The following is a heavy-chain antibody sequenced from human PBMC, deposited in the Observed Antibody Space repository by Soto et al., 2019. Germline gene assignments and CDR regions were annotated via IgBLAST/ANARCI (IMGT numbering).Heavy chain of an antibody. J-gene: IGHJ4*02. D-gene: IGHD5-18*01. V-gene: IGHV3-30*18. CDR3: AKNTGYSYGFPFDY. Sequence: QVPLVESGGGVVQPGRSLRLSCAASGFTFSSYGMHWVRQAPGKGLEWVAIISHDGSNKYYADSVEGRFTISRDNSKNTLYLQMNSLRAEDTAVYYCAKNTGYSYGFPFDYGGQGTLVTVSS. CDR2: ISHDGSNK. CDR1: GFTFSSYG.